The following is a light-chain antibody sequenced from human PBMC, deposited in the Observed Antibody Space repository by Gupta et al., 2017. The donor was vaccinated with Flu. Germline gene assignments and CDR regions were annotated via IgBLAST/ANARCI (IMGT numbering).Light chain of an antibody. V-gene: IGKV1-5*03. J-gene: IGKJ2*01. CDR3: QQYDTDYT. CDR1: ENVNEW. CDR2: RSA. Sequence: SPSTLAASVGDTVTITCRASENVNEWLAWYQQKAGKAPRLLSFRSAVLESGVPSRFSGSGSGKEFALTIRSLQPDDFATYYCQQYDTDYTFGQGTRLDIK.